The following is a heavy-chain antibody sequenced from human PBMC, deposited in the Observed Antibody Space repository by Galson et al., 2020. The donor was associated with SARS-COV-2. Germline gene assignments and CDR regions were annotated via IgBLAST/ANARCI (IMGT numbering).Heavy chain of an antibody. V-gene: IGHV3-48*04. D-gene: IGHD3-10*01. CDR2: ISSSSSTI. CDR3: ARDMGRGLDL. J-gene: IGHJ2*01. CDR1: GFTFSSYS. Sequence: GESLKISCAASGFTFSSYSMNWVRQAPGKGLEWVSYISSSSSTIYYADSVKGRFTISRDNAKNSLYLQMNSLRAEDTAVYYCARDMGRGLDLWGRGTLVTVSS.